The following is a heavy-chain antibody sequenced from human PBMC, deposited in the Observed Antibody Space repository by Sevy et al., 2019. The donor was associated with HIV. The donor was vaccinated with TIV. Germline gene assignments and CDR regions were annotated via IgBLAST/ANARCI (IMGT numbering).Heavy chain of an antibody. J-gene: IGHJ6*02. CDR1: GYTFTSYD. D-gene: IGHD3-3*01. CDR2: MNPNSGNT. V-gene: IGHV1-8*01. CDR3: ARGDFWSGYYVRVYYYYGMDV. Sequence: ASVKVSCKASGYTFTSYDINWVRQATGQGLEWMGWMNPNSGNTGYAQKFQGRVTMTRNTSISTAYMELGSLRSEDTAVYYCARGDFWSGYYVRVYYYYGMDVWGQGTTVTVSS.